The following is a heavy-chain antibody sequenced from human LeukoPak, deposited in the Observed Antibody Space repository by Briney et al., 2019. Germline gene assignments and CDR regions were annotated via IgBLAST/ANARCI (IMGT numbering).Heavy chain of an antibody. D-gene: IGHD2-2*01. J-gene: IGHJ6*03. CDR1: GGSFSGYY. Sequence: SETLSLTCAVYGGSFSGYYFTWIRQPPGKGLEWIGEINHSGGTNYSPSLKSRVTISIGTSKNHFSLKLRSVTAADTAVYYCARHQYYYYMDVWGKGTTVTVSS. CDR2: INHSGGT. CDR3: ARHQYYYYMDV. V-gene: IGHV4-34*01.